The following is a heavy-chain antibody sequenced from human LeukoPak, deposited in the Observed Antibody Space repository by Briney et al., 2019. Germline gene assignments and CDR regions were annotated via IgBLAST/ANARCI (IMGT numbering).Heavy chain of an antibody. CDR3: ARYAVRGVMDNWFDP. CDR2: INHSGST. J-gene: IGHJ5*02. CDR1: GGSFSGYY. D-gene: IGHD3-10*01. V-gene: IGHV4-34*01. Sequence: SETLSLTCAVYGGSFSGYYWSWIRQPPGKGLEWIGEINHSGSTNYNPSLKRRVTISVDTSKNQFSLKLSSVTAADTAVYYCARYAVRGVMDNWFDPWGQGTLVTVSS.